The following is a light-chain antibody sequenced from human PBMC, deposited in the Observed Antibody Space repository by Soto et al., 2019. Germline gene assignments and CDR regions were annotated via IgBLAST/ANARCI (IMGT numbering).Light chain of an antibody. J-gene: IGKJ4*01. CDR3: QQYGSSPPLT. V-gene: IGKV3-20*01. CDR2: GAS. CDR1: QSVSSY. Sequence: EIVLTQSPATLSLSPGERATLSCRASQSVSSYLAWYQQKPGQAPRRLIYGASSRATGIPDRFSGSGSGTDFTLTISRLEPEDFAVYYCQQYGSSPPLTFGGGTKVDI.